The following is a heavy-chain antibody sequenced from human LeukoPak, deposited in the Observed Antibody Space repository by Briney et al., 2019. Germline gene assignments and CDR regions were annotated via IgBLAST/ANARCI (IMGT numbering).Heavy chain of an antibody. CDR1: GYTFTGYY. Sequence: ASVKVSCKASGYTFTGYYMHWVRQAPGHGLEWMGWINPNSGGTNYAQKFQGWVTMTRDTSISTAYMELSRLRSDDTAVYYCARGYHEYYYGMDVWGQGTTVTVSS. J-gene: IGHJ6*02. D-gene: IGHD2/OR15-2a*01. V-gene: IGHV1-2*04. CDR2: INPNSGGT. CDR3: ARGYHEYYYGMDV.